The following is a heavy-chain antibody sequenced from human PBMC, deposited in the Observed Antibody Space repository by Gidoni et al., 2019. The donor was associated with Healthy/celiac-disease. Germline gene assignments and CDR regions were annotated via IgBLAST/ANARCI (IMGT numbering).Heavy chain of an antibody. CDR2: ISGSGGST. CDR3: AKAREYSSSWYSGVIERAYDC. J-gene: IGHJ4*02. CDR1: GFTFSSYA. V-gene: IGHV3-23*01. Sequence: EVQLLESGGGLVQPGGSLRLSCAASGFTFSSYAMSWVRQAPGKGLEWVSAISGSGGSTYYADSVKGRFTISRDNSKNTLYLQMNSLRAEDTAVYYCAKAREYSSSWYSGVIERAYDCWGQGTLVTVSS. D-gene: IGHD6-13*01.